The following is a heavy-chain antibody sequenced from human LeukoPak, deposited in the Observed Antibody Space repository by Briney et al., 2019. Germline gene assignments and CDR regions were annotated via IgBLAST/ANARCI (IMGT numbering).Heavy chain of an antibody. D-gene: IGHD4-17*01. V-gene: IGHV3-23*01. Sequence: AGGSLRLSCAASGFTFSSYTMSWVRQAPAEGLEWLSAINNRGSSTYYAGSVKDRFTISRDNSENTLYLQMNSLTVDDTAVYFCAKERQTGDYFTSDYWGQGTLVTVSS. CDR3: AKERQTGDYFTSDY. CDR2: INNRGSST. J-gene: IGHJ4*02. CDR1: GFTFSSYT.